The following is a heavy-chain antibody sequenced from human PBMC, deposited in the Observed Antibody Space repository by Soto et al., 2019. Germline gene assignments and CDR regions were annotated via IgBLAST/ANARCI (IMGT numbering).Heavy chain of an antibody. J-gene: IGHJ3*02. CDR2: IFSNDEK. D-gene: IGHD1-26*01. CDR3: ARSESGAFDI. Sequence: QVTLKESGPVLVKPTETLTLTCTVSGFSLSNARMGVSWIRQPPGKALEWLAHIFSNDEKSYSTSLKSRLTIPKDTSKRQVVLTITNMDPVDADTDVCARSESGAFDIWGQGTMVTVSS. V-gene: IGHV2-26*01. CDR1: GFSLSNARMG.